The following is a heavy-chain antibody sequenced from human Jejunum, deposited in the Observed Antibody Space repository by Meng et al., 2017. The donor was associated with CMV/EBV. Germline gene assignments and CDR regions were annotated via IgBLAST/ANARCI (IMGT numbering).Heavy chain of an antibody. Sequence: FTFTAHPMHWVRQAPGKALEWVSGIAWNGVTLGYADSVKGRFTISRAPAPPSLYLQIPSLRADAPAFSSCPRPLPLYYYPSSSFYVWGQGTTVTVSS. D-gene: IGHD3-22*01. J-gene: IGHJ6*02. CDR3: PRPLPLYYYPSSSFYV. CDR1: FTFTAHP. V-gene: IGHV3-9*01. CDR2: IAWNGVTL.